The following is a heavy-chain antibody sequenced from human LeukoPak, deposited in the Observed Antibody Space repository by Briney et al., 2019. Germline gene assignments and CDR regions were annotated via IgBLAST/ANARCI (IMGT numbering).Heavy chain of an antibody. Sequence: PSQTLSLTCTVSGGSISSGSYYWGWIRQPAGKGLEWIGRIYTSGSTNYNPSLKSRVTISVDTSKNQFSLKLSSVTAADTAVYYCAREPDQYYYDSSGYFSYNWFDPLGPGNPGHRLL. D-gene: IGHD3-22*01. CDR2: IYTSGST. V-gene: IGHV4-61*02. CDR3: AREPDQYYYDSSGYFSYNWFDP. J-gene: IGHJ5*02. CDR1: GGSISSGSYY.